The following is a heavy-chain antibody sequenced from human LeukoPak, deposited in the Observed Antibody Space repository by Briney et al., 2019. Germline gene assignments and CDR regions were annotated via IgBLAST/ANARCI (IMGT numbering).Heavy chain of an antibody. CDR1: GFTFNDYG. D-gene: IGHD3-10*01. CDR2: INWNGGST. Sequence: GGSLRLSCEASGFTFNDYGMSWVRQTPGKGLEWVFGINWNGGSTGYADSVKGRFTISRDNAKNSLYLQMNSLRAEDTALYYCARDRLGVRAGYWGQGTLVAVSS. CDR3: ARDRLGVRAGY. J-gene: IGHJ4*02. V-gene: IGHV3-20*04.